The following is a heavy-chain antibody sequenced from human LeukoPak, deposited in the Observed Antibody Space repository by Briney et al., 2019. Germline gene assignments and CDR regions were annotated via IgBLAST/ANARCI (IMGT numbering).Heavy chain of an antibody. D-gene: IGHD6-13*01. V-gene: IGHV4-38-2*02. Sequence: PSEALSLTCTVSGYSISSGYYWGWIRQPPGKGLEWIGSIYHSGSTYYHPSLKSRFTMSVDTSKTQFSLKLSPVTAADTAVYCCARGISSRWYDVTTYYYYNRAIWGKRTTVTVSS. CDR3: ARGISSRWYDVTTYYYYNRAI. CDR2: IYHSGST. J-gene: IGHJ6*03. CDR1: GYSISSGYY.